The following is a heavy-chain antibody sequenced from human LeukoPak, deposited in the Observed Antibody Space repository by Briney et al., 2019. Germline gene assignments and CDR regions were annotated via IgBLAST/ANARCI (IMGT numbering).Heavy chain of an antibody. CDR3: ARDYEWWLDY. J-gene: IGHJ4*02. CDR2: IWYDGSNK. Sequence: GRSLRLSCAASGFTFSSYGMHWVRQAPGKGLEWVAVIWYDGSNKYYADSVKGRFTISRDNAKNTLYLQMNSLRAEDTAVYYCARDYEWWLDYWGQGTLVTVSS. D-gene: IGHD2-8*01. V-gene: IGHV3-33*01. CDR1: GFTFSSYG.